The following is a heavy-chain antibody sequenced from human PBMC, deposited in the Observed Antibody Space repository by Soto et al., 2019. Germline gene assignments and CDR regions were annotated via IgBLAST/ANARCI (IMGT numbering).Heavy chain of an antibody. D-gene: IGHD4-4*01. J-gene: IGHJ6*02. CDR2: ISSSSSTI. V-gene: IGHV3-48*02. Sequence: GSLRLSCAASGFTFSSYSMNWVRQAPGKGLEWVSYISSSSSTIYYADSVKGRFTISRDNAKNSLYLQMNSLRDEDTAVYYCARDPRLQYPRVYGMDVWGQGTTVTVSS. CDR3: ARDPRLQYPRVYGMDV. CDR1: GFTFSSYS.